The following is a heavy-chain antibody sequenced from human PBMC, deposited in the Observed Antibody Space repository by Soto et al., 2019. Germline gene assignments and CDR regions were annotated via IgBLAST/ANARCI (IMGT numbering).Heavy chain of an antibody. J-gene: IGHJ5*02. CDR2: IYHSGST. V-gene: IGHV4-38-2*01. CDR3: ARAGYPEDWFDP. CDR1: GYSISSGYY. Sequence: PSETLSLTGAVSGYSISSGYYWGWIRQPPGKGLEWIGSIYHSGSTYYNPSLKSRVTISVDTSKNQFSLKLSSVTAADTAVYYCARAGYPEDWFDPWGQGTLVTVSS. D-gene: IGHD6-13*01.